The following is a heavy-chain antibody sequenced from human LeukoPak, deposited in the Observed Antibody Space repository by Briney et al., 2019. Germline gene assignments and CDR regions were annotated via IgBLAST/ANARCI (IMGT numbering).Heavy chain of an antibody. Sequence: GGSLRLSCAASGFTFSNYWMTWVRQAPGKGLEWVANIKPDESEKYYVGSVKGRFTISRDNARSSLYLQMNSLRVEDTAVYYCAKWGPYDILAGRINWGQGTLVTVSS. V-gene: IGHV3-7*03. CDR1: GFTFSNYW. CDR3: AKWGPYDILAGRIN. J-gene: IGHJ4*02. CDR2: IKPDESEK. D-gene: IGHD3-9*01.